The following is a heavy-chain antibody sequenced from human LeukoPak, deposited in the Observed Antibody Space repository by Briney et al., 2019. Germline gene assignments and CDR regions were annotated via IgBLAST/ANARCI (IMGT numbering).Heavy chain of an antibody. Sequence: ASVKVSCQTSGYTFTDFYLNWVRQAPGQGLEWMGWINPYSGATISAERFQGRMTMTWDASIGTAYMQLTRLRSDDTAVYYCATASITHTCDLWAQGTLVTVSS. CDR1: GYTFTDFY. CDR2: INPYSGAT. J-gene: IGHJ5*02. V-gene: IGHV1-2*02. CDR3: ATASITHTCDL. D-gene: IGHD6-6*01.